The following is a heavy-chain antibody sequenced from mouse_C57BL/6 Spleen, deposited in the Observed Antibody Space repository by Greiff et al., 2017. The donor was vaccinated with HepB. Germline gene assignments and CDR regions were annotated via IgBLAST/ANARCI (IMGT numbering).Heavy chain of an antibody. Sequence: VQLVESGAELARPGASVKLSCKASGYTFTSYGISWVKQRTGQGLEWIGEIYPRSGNTCYNEKFKGKATLTADKSSSTAYMELRSLTSEDSAVYFCAIYDRFAYWGQGTLVTVSA. D-gene: IGHD2-12*01. V-gene: IGHV1-81*01. CDR1: GYTFTSYG. CDR3: AIYDRFAY. CDR2: IYPRSGNT. J-gene: IGHJ3*01.